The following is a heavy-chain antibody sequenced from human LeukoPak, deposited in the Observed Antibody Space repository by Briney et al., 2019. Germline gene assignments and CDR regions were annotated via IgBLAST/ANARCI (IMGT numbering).Heavy chain of an antibody. D-gene: IGHD3-3*01. CDR1: GYTFTGYY. CDR3: ARDHATGSSYAFEI. V-gene: IGHV1-2*02. CDR2: INPNSGGT. J-gene: IGHJ3*02. Sequence: ASVKVSCKASGYTFTGYYMHWVRQAPGQGLEWMGWINPNSGGTNYAQKFQGRVTMTRDTSISTAYMELRTLRSDDTAVYYCARDHATGSSYAFEIWGQGTMVTVSS.